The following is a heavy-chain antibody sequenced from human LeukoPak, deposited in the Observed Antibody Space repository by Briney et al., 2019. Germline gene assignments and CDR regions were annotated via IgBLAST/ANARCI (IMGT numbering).Heavy chain of an antibody. Sequence: ASVKVSCKASGYTFTGYYMHWVRQAPGQGLEWMGWINPNSGGTNYAQKFQGRVTMTRDTSISTAYMELSRLRSDDTAVYYCATVVLAAMGWFDPWGQGTLVTVSS. D-gene: IGHD2-2*01. CDR1: GYTFTGYY. CDR3: ATVVLAAMGWFDP. J-gene: IGHJ5*02. CDR2: INPNSGGT. V-gene: IGHV1-2*02.